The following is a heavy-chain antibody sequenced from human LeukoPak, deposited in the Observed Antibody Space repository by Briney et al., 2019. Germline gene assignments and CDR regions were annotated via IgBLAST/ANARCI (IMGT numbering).Heavy chain of an antibody. CDR1: GFTFSDSY. CDR2: ISGSGHDI. D-gene: IGHD6-6*01. Sequence: GGSLRLSCAASGFTFSDSYMTWVRQAPGKGVEWVAYISGSGHDINYSDSVKGRFTISRDNAKNSLYLQMSSLRVEDTTVYYCTRDPRHFDSCGQGTLVTVSS. CDR3: TRDPRHFDS. J-gene: IGHJ5*01. V-gene: IGHV3-11*04.